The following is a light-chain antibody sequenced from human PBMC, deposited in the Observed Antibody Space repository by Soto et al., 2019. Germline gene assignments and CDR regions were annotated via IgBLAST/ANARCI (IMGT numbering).Light chain of an antibody. CDR3: NSYSGGNTLYV. CDR2: DVT. V-gene: IGLV2-14*01. J-gene: IGLJ1*01. CDR1: SNDIGGYNF. Sequence: QSVLTQPAFVAGSSGQSITIPCNGTSNDIGGYNFVSWFQQHPGKAPKLLICDVTRRPSGVSDRFSGSKSGNTASLTISGLQAEDEADYYCNSYSGGNTLYVFGSGT.